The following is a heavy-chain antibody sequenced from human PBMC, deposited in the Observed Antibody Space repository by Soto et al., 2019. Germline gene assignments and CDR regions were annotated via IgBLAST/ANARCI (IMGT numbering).Heavy chain of an antibody. CDR3: AKDRSDTAMVQPYYYYYGMDV. D-gene: IGHD5-18*01. Sequence: PGGSLRLSCAASGFTFSSYAMSWVRQAPGKGLEWVSAISGSGGSTYYADSVKGRFTISRDNSKNTLYLQMNSLRAEDTTVYYCAKDRSDTAMVQPYYYYYGMDVWGQGTTVTVS. CDR1: GFTFSSYA. V-gene: IGHV3-23*01. CDR2: ISGSGGST. J-gene: IGHJ6*02.